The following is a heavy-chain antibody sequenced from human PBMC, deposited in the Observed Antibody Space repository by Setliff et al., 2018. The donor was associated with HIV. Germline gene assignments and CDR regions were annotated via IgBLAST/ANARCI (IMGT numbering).Heavy chain of an antibody. V-gene: IGHV1-69*13. CDR3: ASLTITMIDRCFQH. CDR2: IIPMLGRV. Sequence: SVKVSCKPSGGTFSSYAISGVRQAPGQGLEWMGGIIPMLGRVHYAQKLQGRVTITADESTNTLYLQMNSLRAEDTAVYYCASLTITMIDRCFQHWGQGTLVTVSS. D-gene: IGHD3-22*01. J-gene: IGHJ1*01. CDR1: GGTFSSYA.